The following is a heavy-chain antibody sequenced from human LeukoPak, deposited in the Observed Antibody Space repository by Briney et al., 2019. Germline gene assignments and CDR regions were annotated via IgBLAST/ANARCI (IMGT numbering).Heavy chain of an antibody. J-gene: IGHJ4*02. V-gene: IGHV3-21*01. CDR2: ISSSSSYI. CDR3: ARDSPAWAYYYDSSGRGTIDY. CDR1: GFTFSSYS. D-gene: IGHD3-22*01. Sequence: GGSLRLSCAASGFTFSSYSMNWVRQAPGKGLEWVSSISSSSSYIYYADSVKGRFTISRDNAKNSLYLQMNSLRAEDTAVYYCARDSPAWAYYYDSSGRGTIDYWGQGTLVTVSS.